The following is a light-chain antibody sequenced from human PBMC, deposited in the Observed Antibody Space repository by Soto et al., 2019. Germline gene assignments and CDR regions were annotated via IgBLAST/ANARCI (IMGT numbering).Light chain of an antibody. J-gene: IGKJ1*01. CDR2: MTS. V-gene: IGKV1-39*01. Sequence: DIQMTQSPSSLSASVGDRVTITCRASRTIRTYINWYQQRPGAAPKLLSYMTSTLQSGVPSRFSGSGSGTDFTLTISSLQPEDFATYHCQQTYIAPPTFGQGTKVEIK. CDR1: RTIRTY. CDR3: QQTYIAPPT.